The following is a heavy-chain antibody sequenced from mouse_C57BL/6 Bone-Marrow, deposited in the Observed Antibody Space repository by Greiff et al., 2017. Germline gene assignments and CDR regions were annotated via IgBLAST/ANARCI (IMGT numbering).Heavy chain of an antibody. CDR2: IHPTGGST. V-gene: IGHV1-64*01. Sequence: QVQLQQPGAELVKPGASVKLSCKASGYTFTSYWMHWVTQRPGQGLAWIGMIHPTGGSTNYNDKVKSKATLTVDKSSSTAYMQRSSLTSEDTAVYYCAMGSSYGGYYFDYWGQGTTLTVSS. D-gene: IGHD1-1*01. J-gene: IGHJ2*01. CDR1: GYTFTSYW. CDR3: AMGSSYGGYYFDY.